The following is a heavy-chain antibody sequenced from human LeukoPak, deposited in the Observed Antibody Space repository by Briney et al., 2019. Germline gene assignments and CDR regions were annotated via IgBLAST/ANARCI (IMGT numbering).Heavy chain of an antibody. CDR3: AKVTGTKIDY. CDR2: ISSSSSYI. Sequence: GGSLRLSCAASGFTFSSYSMNWVRQAPGKGLEWVSSISSSSSYIYYADSMKGRFTISRDNAKNSLYLQMNSLRAEDTAVYYCAKVTGTKIDYWGQGTLVTVSS. D-gene: IGHD1-20*01. J-gene: IGHJ4*02. CDR1: GFTFSSYS. V-gene: IGHV3-21*01.